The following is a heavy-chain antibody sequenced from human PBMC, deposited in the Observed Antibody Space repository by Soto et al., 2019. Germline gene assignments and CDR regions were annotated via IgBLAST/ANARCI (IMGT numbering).Heavy chain of an antibody. D-gene: IGHD3-16*01. Sequence: SETLSLTCTVSGGSISSGGYYWSWIRQHPGKGLEWIGYIYYSGSTYYNPSLKSRVTISVGTSKNQFSLKLSSVTAADTAVYYCARVGGINWFDPWGQGTLVTVSS. J-gene: IGHJ5*02. CDR3: ARVGGINWFDP. CDR1: GGSISSGGYY. CDR2: IYYSGST. V-gene: IGHV4-31*03.